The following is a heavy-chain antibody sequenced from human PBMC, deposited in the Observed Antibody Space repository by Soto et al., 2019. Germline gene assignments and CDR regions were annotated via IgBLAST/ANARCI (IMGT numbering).Heavy chain of an antibody. V-gene: IGHV4-34*02. CDR1: GGSFSGYY. CDR3: ARDWMK. J-gene: IGHJ4*02. Sequence: QVQLQQWGAGLLKPSETLSLTCGVYGGSFSGYYWTWIRQPPGTGLDWIGEITHGGSTNYNPTLKRRVNMSIDTSQNQFSLKLTSVTAADTAVYYCARDWMKWGQGTLVTVSS. CDR2: ITHGGST. D-gene: IGHD2-2*03.